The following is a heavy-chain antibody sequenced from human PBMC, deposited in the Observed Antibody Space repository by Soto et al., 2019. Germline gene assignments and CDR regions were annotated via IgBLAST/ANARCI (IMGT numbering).Heavy chain of an antibody. D-gene: IGHD7-27*01. V-gene: IGHV2-5*02. CDR2: IYWDDDK. Sequence: QVTLEESGPTVIKPTQTLTLTCTFSGFSLTTDGVGVGWIRQPPGKALEWLVTIYWDDDKRYNPFLRDRLTVTKDTSKNQVVLTMTDVDPVDTATYYCTHWPNWGFSAVESWGQGILVTVSS. CDR1: GFSLTTDGVG. J-gene: IGHJ4*02. CDR3: THWPNWGFSAVES.